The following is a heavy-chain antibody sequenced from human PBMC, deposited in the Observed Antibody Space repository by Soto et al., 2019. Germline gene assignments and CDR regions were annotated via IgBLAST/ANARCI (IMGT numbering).Heavy chain of an antibody. D-gene: IGHD3-16*01. J-gene: IGHJ4*02. Sequence: LRLSSASSCFSFSPYNMNWGRHAPGKGLEWVAHITDGLTKHYADFVQGRFIISRDNAKNSLYLELTDLRDDDTAVYYCARDTSHGVTIGGLDSWGQGTLVTVSS. V-gene: IGHV3-48*02. CDR2: ITDGLTK. CDR3: ARDTSHGVTIGGLDS. CDR1: CFSFSPYN.